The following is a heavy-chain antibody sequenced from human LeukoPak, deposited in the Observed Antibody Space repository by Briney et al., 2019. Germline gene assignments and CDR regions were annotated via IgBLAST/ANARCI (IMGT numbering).Heavy chain of an antibody. Sequence: SETLSLTCTVSGGSISSYYWSWIRQPPGKGLEWIGYFSYSGSTNYTPSLKSRVTISIDTSKNQFSLKLSSVTAADTAMYYCARGPMDSGYTYFDYWGQGTLVSVAS. CDR3: ARGPMDSGYTYFDY. V-gene: IGHV4-59*01. J-gene: IGHJ4*02. CDR2: FSYSGST. D-gene: IGHD5-12*01. CDR1: GGSISSYY.